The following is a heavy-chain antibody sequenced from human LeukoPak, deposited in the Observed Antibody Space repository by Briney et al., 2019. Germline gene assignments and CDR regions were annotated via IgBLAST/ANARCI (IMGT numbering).Heavy chain of an antibody. CDR2: IIPIFGTA. Sequence: SVKVSCKASGGTFSSYAISWVRQAPGQGLEWMGGIIPIFGTANYAQKFQGRVTITADESTSTAYMELSSLRSEDTAVYYCARGSLPDGYCSSTSCYPNDYWGQGTLVTVSS. D-gene: IGHD2-2*01. V-gene: IGHV1-69*01. CDR1: GGTFSSYA. CDR3: ARGSLPDGYCSSTSCYPNDY. J-gene: IGHJ4*02.